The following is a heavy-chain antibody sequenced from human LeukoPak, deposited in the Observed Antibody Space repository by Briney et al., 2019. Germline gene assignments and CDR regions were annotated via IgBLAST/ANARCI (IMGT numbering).Heavy chain of an antibody. CDR2: IYHSGNT. CDR3: ARSPRLGRYGYGPWELPVSYFDY. V-gene: IGHV4-38-2*02. Sequence: KSSETLSLTCTVSGYSISGGYYWAWIRQPPGKGLQWIGNIYHSGNTYYNPSLKSRVTISVDTSKNQFSLKLSSVTAAETAVYYCARSPRLGRYGYGPWELPVSYFDYWGQGTLVTVSS. D-gene: IGHD1-26*01. CDR1: GYSISGGYY. J-gene: IGHJ4*02.